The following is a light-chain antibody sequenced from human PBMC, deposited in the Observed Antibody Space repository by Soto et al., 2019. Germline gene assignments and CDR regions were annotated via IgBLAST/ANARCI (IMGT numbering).Light chain of an antibody. CDR1: QSVSSS. J-gene: IGKJ1*01. CDR3: QQYGSSPNT. Sequence: EVVLTQSPGTLSLSPGERATLSCRTSQSVSSSLAWYQQKPGQAPRLLIYGASSRAVGIPDRFSGSGSRTDFTLPISGLEPEDFAVYYCQQYGSSPNTFGQGTKVDIK. V-gene: IGKV3-20*01. CDR2: GAS.